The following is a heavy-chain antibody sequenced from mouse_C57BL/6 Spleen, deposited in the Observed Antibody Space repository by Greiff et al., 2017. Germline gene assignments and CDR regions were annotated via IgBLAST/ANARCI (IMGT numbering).Heavy chain of an antibody. D-gene: IGHD4-1*01. Sequence: VQLQQPGAELVRPGSSVKLSCKASGYTFTSYWMDWVKQRPGQGLEWIGNIYPSDSETHYSQKFKDKATLTVDKSSSTAYMQLSSLTSEDSAVYYCARTGSYYAMDYWGQGTSVTVSS. CDR3: ARTGSYYAMDY. V-gene: IGHV1-61*01. CDR2: IYPSDSET. J-gene: IGHJ4*01. CDR1: GYTFTSYW.